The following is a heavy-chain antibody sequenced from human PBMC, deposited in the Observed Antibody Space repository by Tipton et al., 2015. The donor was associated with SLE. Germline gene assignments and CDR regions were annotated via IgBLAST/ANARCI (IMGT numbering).Heavy chain of an antibody. J-gene: IGHJ1*01. D-gene: IGHD3-9*01. CDR1: GFTFDDYA. V-gene: IGHV3-9*01. Sequence: SLRLSCVASGFTFDDYAMHWVRQVPGKGLEWVSGISWNSGRIGYVASVEGRFTISRDNANNSLYLQMNSLRPEDTALYYCVKSKQSNFAWLVFADWGQGSLVIVSS. CDR2: ISWNSGRI. CDR3: VKSKQSNFAWLVFAD.